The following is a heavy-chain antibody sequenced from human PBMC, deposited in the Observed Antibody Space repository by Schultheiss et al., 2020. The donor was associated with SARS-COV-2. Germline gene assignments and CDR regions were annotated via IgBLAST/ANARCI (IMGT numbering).Heavy chain of an antibody. CDR1: GFTFSTYP. CDR3: AKAYYDFWSGPYYYYYMDV. J-gene: IGHJ6*03. CDR2: ITGSGSDK. V-gene: IGHV3-23*01. D-gene: IGHD3-3*01. Sequence: GGSLRLSCVASGFTFSTYPMSWVRQVPGKGLEWVSSITGSGSDKYYADSVKGRFTISRDNSKNTLYLQMNSLRAEDTAVYYCAKAYYDFWSGPYYYYYMDVWGKGTTVTVSS.